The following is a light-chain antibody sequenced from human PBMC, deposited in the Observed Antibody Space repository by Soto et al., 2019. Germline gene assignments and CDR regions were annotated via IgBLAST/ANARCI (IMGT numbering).Light chain of an antibody. CDR1: QSVSSN. CDR3: QQYNNWPLT. J-gene: IGKJ4*01. CDR2: GAS. Sequence: EIVMTQSPATLSVSPGERATLSCRASQSVSSNLAWYQQKPGQAPRLLIYGASTRATDIPARFSGSESGTEFTITISSLQSEDFAVYYCQQYNNWPLTFGGGTKVEIK. V-gene: IGKV3-15*01.